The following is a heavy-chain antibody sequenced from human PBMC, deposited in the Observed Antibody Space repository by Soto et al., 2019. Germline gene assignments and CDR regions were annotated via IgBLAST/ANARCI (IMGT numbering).Heavy chain of an antibody. CDR1: GFTFRTYA. D-gene: IGHD2-15*01. J-gene: IGHJ4*02. Sequence: EVQLLESGGGLVQPGGSLRLSCAAPGFTFRTYAMTWVRQAPGKGLEWVSIISGSGGSTYYADSVKGRFTVSRDNSKNTLYVQMNSLRAEDTAVYYCATWTCSGGSCYFDYWGQGTLVTVSS. V-gene: IGHV3-23*01. CDR3: ATWTCSGGSCYFDY. CDR2: ISGSGGST.